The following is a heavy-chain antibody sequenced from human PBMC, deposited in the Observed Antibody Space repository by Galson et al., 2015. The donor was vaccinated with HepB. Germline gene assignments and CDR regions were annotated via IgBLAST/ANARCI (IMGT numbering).Heavy chain of an antibody. CDR1: GFKFSFYE. D-gene: IGHD7-27*01. J-gene: IGHJ4*02. CDR2: VRTDGDT. Sequence: SLRLSCAMSGFKFSFYEMNWGRQAPGKGVEWVSHVRTDGDTYSATSAKGRYTISRDNAKNSIYLQMDRLSVEDTALYYCARERDWGSSFDYWGQGTLVTVSS. CDR3: ARERDWGSSFDY. V-gene: IGHV3-69-1*01.